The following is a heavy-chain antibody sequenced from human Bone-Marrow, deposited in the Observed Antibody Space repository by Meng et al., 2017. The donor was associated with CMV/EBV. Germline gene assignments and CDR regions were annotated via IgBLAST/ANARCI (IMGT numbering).Heavy chain of an antibody. J-gene: IGHJ4*02. D-gene: IGHD4-17*01. CDR3: ARSPVTTPTYDY. CDR1: GGSVSSGSYY. Sequence: SETLSLTCTVSGGSVSSGSYYWSWIRQPPGKGLEWIGYIYYSGSTNYNPSLKSRVTISVDTSKNQFSLKLSSVTAADTAVYYCARSPVTTPTYDYWGQGKLVTFSS. CDR2: IYYSGST. V-gene: IGHV4-61*01.